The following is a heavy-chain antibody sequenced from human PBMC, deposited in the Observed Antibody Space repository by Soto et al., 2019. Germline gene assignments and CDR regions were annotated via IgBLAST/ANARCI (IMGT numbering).Heavy chain of an antibody. V-gene: IGHV3-74*01. CDR1: GFTFSSYW. CDR3: ARAGNDYGDYVPLDY. Sequence: VQLVESGGGLVQPGGSLRLSCAASGFTFSSYWMHWVRQAPGKGLVWVSRINSDGSSTSYADSVKGRFTISRDNAKNTLYLQMNSLRAEDTAVYYCARAGNDYGDYVPLDYWGQGTLVTVSS. CDR2: INSDGSST. D-gene: IGHD4-17*01. J-gene: IGHJ4*02.